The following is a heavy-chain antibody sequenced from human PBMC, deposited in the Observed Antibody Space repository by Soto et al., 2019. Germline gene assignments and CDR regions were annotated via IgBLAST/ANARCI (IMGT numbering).Heavy chain of an antibody. CDR3: ARWATGASSNGMDV. D-gene: IGHD2-8*02. J-gene: IGHJ6*02. Sequence: ASVKVSCKASGYTFTGYFMHWVRQAPGQGLEWMGWINPYSGGADYAQSFQGRVTMTRDTSISTVYMELGRLRFDDTAVYYCARWATGASSNGMDVCGQGATVTVS. CDR2: INPYSGGA. V-gene: IGHV1-2*02. CDR1: GYTFTGYF.